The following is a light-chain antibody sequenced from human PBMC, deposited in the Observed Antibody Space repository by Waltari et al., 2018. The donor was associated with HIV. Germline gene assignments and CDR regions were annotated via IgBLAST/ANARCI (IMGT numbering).Light chain of an antibody. V-gene: IGLV2-14*01. CDR2: MLS. Sequence: QSALAQPASVSGSPGQSITISCAGAVVDSGPEIYVSWYQQHPGRAPPLIIYMLSSRPSGVADRFAGSSSGMSATLTISGLQSDDEAHYYCSSYSTITSLFVFGTGTRVTVL. J-gene: IGLJ1*01. CDR1: VVDSGPEIY. CDR3: SSYSTITSLFV.